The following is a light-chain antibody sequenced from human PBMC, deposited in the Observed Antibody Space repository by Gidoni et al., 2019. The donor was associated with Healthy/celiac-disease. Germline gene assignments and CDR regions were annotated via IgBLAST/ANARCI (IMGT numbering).Light chain of an antibody. CDR2: LGS. Sequence: DIVMTPSPLSLPVTPGEPASISCRSSQSLLHSNGYNYLDWYLQKPGQSPQLLIYLGSSRASGVPDRFSGSGSGTDFTLKISRVEAEDVGVYYCMQALQTPWTFGQGTKVEIK. CDR3: MQALQTPWT. V-gene: IGKV2-28*01. CDR1: QSLLHSNGYNY. J-gene: IGKJ1*01.